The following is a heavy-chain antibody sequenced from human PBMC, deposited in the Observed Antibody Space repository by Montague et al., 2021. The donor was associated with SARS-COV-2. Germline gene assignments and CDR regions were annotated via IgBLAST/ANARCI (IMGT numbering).Heavy chain of an antibody. CDR1: GGSISSYY. CDR3: ARGSGWMGNAFDI. J-gene: IGHJ3*02. CDR2: IYYSGST. V-gene: IGHV4-59*01. Sequence: SETLSLTCNVSGGSISSYYWSWIRQPPGKGLEWIGYIYYSGSTNXNPSLKSRVTISVDTSKNQFSRKLSSVTAADTAVYYCARGSGWMGNAFDIWGQGTMVTVSS. D-gene: IGHD6-19*01.